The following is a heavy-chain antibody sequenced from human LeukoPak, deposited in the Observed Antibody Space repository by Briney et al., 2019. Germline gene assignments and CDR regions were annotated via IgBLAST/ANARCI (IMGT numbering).Heavy chain of an antibody. D-gene: IGHD2-21*02. CDR3: AKNVQVVTRYYYYMDV. J-gene: IGHJ6*03. CDR1: GFNFSDYY. CDR2: ISSSSSTM. V-gene: IGHV3-11*04. Sequence: GGSLRLSCAASGFNFSDYYMSWIRQAPGKGLEWVSFISSSSSTMFYADSMQGRFTISRDNSKNTLYLQMNSLRAEDTAVYYCAKNVQVVTRYYYYMDVWGKGTTVTISS.